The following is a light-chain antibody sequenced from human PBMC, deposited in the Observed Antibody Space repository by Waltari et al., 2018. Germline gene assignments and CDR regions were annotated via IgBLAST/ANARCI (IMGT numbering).Light chain of an antibody. Sequence: DIVMTQSPDSLAVSLGVRATINCKSSQSVFSRANSKNYLPWFQQNAGQPPKLLIYWASTRESGVPDRFSGSGSRADVTLTISSLQAEDVAVYYCQQSYSSPRTFGQGTRVQIK. CDR1: QSVFSRANSKNY. CDR3: QQSYSSPRT. CDR2: WAS. J-gene: IGKJ1*01. V-gene: IGKV4-1*01.